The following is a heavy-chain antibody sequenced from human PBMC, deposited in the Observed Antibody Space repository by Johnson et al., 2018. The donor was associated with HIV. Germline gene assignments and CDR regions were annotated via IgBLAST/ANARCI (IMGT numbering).Heavy chain of an antibody. CDR3: ARSGTAVDGYSSSLGDAFDI. CDR2: ISSSGSTI. CDR1: GFTFSDYY. D-gene: IGHD6-13*01. Sequence: QVQLVESGGGLVKPGGSLRLSCAASGFTFSDYYMSWIRQAPGKGLEWVSYISSSGSTIYYADSVKGRFTLSRDNAKNALSLQMNSLRAEDTAVSYCARSGTAVDGYSSSLGDAFDIWGQGTMVTVSS. J-gene: IGHJ3*02. V-gene: IGHV3-11*04.